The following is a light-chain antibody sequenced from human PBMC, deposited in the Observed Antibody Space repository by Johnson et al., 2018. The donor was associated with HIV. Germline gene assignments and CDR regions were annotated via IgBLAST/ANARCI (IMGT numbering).Light chain of an antibody. V-gene: IGLV1-51*02. Sequence: QPVLTQPPSVSAAPGQRVTISCSGSSSNIGDNFVSWYQQFPGAAPKLLIFENYKRPSGIPDRFSGSKSGTSATLGITGLQTGDEADYYCGTWDSSLSGYVFGTGTKVTVL. CDR3: GTWDSSLSGYV. J-gene: IGLJ1*01. CDR1: SSNIGDNF. CDR2: ENY.